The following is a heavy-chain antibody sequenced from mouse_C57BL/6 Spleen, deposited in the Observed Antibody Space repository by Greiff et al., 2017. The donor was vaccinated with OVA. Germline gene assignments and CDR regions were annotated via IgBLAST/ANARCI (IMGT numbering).Heavy chain of an antibody. J-gene: IGHJ4*01. D-gene: IGHD4-1*01. CDR3: ARVGILMDY. Sequence: DVQLQESEGGLVQPGSSMKLSCTASGFTFSDYYMAWVRQVPEKGLEWVANINYDGSSTYYLDSLKSRFIISRDNAKNILYLQMSSLKSEDTATYYCARVGILMDYWGQGTSVTVSS. CDR2: INYDGSST. CDR1: GFTFSDYY. V-gene: IGHV5-16*01.